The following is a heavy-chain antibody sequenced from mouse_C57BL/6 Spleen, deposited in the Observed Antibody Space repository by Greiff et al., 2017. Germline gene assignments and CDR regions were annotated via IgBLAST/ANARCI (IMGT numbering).Heavy chain of an antibody. V-gene: IGHV6-6*01. CDR1: GFTFSDAW. CDR2: IRNKANNHAT. Sequence: EVKLVESGGGLVQPGGSMKLSCAASGFTFSDAWMDWVRQSPEKGLEWVAEIRNKANNHATYYAESVKGRFTISRDDSKSSVYLQMNSLRAEDTGIYYCTRAYYYGRGNYFDYWGQGTTLTVSS. J-gene: IGHJ2*01. CDR3: TRAYYYGRGNYFDY. D-gene: IGHD1-1*01.